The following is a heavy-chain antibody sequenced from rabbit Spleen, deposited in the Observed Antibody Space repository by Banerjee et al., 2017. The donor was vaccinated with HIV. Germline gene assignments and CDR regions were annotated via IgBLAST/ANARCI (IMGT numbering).Heavy chain of an antibody. D-gene: IGHD8-1*01. J-gene: IGHJ6*01. V-gene: IGHV1S40*01. Sequence: QSLEESGGDLVKPGASLTLTCKASGLDFSSRYWICWVRQAPGKGLEWIACIDVTRTGTTYYPNWAKGRFTISKTSSTTVTLQMTSLTAADTATYFCARDTGSSFSSYGMDLWGQGTLVTVS. CDR1: GLDFSSRYW. CDR2: IDVTRTGTT. CDR3: ARDTGSSFSSYGMDL.